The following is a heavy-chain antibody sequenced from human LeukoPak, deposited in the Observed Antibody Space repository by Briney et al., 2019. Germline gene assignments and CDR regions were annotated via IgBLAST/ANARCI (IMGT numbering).Heavy chain of an antibody. CDR1: GFTVSSNY. D-gene: IGHD6-13*01. J-gene: IGHJ4*02. Sequence: GGSLRLSCAASGFTVSSNYMSWVRQAPGKGLEWVSVIYSGGSTYYADSVKGRFTISRDNSKNTLYLQMNSLRAGDTAVYYCARDARYSSSWTVEYWGQGTLVTVSS. V-gene: IGHV3-53*01. CDR3: ARDARYSSSWTVEY. CDR2: IYSGGST.